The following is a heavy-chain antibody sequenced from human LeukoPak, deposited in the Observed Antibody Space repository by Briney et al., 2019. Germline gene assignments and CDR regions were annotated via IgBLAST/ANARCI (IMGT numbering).Heavy chain of an antibody. J-gene: IGHJ4*02. CDR2: INSRGGTI. V-gene: IGHV3-11*01. CDR3: AREGVGYYDSSGSYPYYFDS. D-gene: IGHD3-22*01. Sequence: SWIRQAPGKGLEWIASINSRGGTIYYADSVRGRFTISRDNGKNSLYLQMNSLRADDTAVYYCAREGVGYYDSSGSYPYYFDSWGQGTLVTVSS.